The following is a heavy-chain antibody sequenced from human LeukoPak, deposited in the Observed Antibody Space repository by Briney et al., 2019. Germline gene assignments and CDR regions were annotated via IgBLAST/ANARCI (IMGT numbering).Heavy chain of an antibody. CDR3: TTDSMLGGWFRYYMDV. CDR2: IKSKTDGGTT. V-gene: IGHV3-15*01. Sequence: PGGSLRLSCAASGFTFSNAWMSWVRQAPGKGLEWVGRIKSKTDGGTTDYAAPVKGRFTISRDDSKNTLYLQMNSLKTEDTAVYYCTTDSMLGGWFRYYMDVWGKGTTVTVSS. J-gene: IGHJ6*03. D-gene: IGHD2-15*01. CDR1: GFTFSNAW.